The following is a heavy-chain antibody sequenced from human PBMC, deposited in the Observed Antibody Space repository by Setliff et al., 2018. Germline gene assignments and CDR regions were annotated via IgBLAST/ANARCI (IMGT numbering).Heavy chain of an antibody. Sequence: PGESLTISCATSGYNFNSHWIAWVRQVPGGGLEWMGLIFPADSETRYSPSFQGHFTMSVDGSINTAYLQCNSLKASDTGLYFCAIHLTHPGDYDYVSGKYRPPATTPNDFWGQGTPVTVSS. CDR1: GYNFNSHW. CDR3: AIHLTHPGDYDYVSGKYRPPATTPNDF. D-gene: IGHD3-16*01. CDR2: IFPADSET. V-gene: IGHV5-51*01. J-gene: IGHJ4*02.